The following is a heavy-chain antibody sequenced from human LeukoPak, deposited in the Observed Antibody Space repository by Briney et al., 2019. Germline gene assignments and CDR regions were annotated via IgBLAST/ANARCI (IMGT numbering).Heavy chain of an antibody. J-gene: IGHJ3*02. V-gene: IGHV3-23*01. CDR2: ISGSGGST. CDR3: AKSRAYGDYVGDAFDI. CDR1: GFTFSSYA. D-gene: IGHD4-17*01. Sequence: GGSLRLSCAASGFTFSSYAMSWVRHAPGKGLEWVSAISGSGGSTYYADSVKGRFTISRDNSKNTLYLQMNSLRAEDTAVYYCAKSRAYGDYVGDAFDIWGQGTMVTVSS.